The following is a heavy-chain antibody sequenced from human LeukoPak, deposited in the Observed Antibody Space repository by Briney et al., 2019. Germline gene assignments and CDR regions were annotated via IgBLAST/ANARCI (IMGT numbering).Heavy chain of an antibody. Sequence: GGSLRLSCAASGFTFSNYWMHWVRQAPGKGLVWVSRISSDGSSTSYADSVKGRFTISRDNAKNTLYLQMNSLRAEDTAVYYCARDRYSNWFDPWGQGTLVTVSS. J-gene: IGHJ5*02. CDR2: ISSDGSST. CDR1: GFTFSNYW. D-gene: IGHD1-26*01. CDR3: ARDRYSNWFDP. V-gene: IGHV3-74*01.